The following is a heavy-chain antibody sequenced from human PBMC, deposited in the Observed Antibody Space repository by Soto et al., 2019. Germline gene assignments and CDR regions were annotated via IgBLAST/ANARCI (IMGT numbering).Heavy chain of an antibody. J-gene: IGHJ6*02. CDR1: GGTFRSYA. V-gene: IGHV1-69*13. Sequence: SVKVSCKASGGTFRSYAISWVRQAPGQGLEWMGGIIPIFGTANYAQKFQGRVTITADESTSTAYMELSSLRSEDTAVYYCARDGLGEGEGYYYGMDVWGQGTTVTVSS. D-gene: IGHD1-26*01. CDR3: ARDGLGEGEGYYYGMDV. CDR2: IIPIFGTA.